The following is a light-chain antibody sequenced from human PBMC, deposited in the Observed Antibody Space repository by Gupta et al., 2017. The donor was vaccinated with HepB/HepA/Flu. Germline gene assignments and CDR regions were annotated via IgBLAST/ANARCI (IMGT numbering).Light chain of an antibody. CDR2: LGS. J-gene: IGKJ1*01. V-gene: IGKV2-28*01. Sequence: DIVMTQSPLSLPVTPGEPASISCRSSQSRLHSNGYNYLDWYLQKPGQSPRRLIYLGSNRASGVPDRFSGSGSGTDFTLKISRVEAEDVGVYYCRQAIQSPRTFGHGTKVEIK. CDR3: RQAIQSPRT. CDR1: QSRLHSNGYNY.